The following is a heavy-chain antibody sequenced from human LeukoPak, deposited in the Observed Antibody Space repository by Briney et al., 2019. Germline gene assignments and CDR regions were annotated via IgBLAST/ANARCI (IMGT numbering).Heavy chain of an antibody. CDR3: ANNYGSGSYRADY. CDR1: GFTFSSYA. Sequence: GGSLRLSCAASGFTFSSYAMGWVRQAPGKGLEWVSSISSSGVYTYYADSVKGRFTISRDNSKSTLYLQMSSLGADDTALYYCANNYGSGSYRADYWGQGTLVTVSS. V-gene: IGHV3-23*01. D-gene: IGHD3-10*01. J-gene: IGHJ4*02. CDR2: ISSSGVYT.